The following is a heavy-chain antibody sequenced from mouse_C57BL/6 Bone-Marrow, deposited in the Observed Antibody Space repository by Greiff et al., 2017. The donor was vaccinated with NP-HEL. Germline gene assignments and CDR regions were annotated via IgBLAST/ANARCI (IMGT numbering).Heavy chain of an antibody. CDR3: ARGIYYDGSRAWFAY. J-gene: IGHJ3*01. D-gene: IGHD1-1*01. CDR2: INPNNGGT. V-gene: IGHV1-26*01. Sequence: VQLQQSGPELVKPGASVKISCKASGYTFTDYYMNWVKQSHGKSLEWIGDINPNNGGTSYNQKFKGKATLTVDKSSSTAYMELRSLTSEDSAVYYCARGIYYDGSRAWFAYWGQGTLVTVSA. CDR1: GYTFTDYY.